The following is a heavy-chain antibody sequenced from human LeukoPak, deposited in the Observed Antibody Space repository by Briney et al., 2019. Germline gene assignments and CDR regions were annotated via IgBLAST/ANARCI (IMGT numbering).Heavy chain of an antibody. CDR1: GGSISSYY. Sequence: SETLSLTCTVSGGSISSYYWSWIRQPAGKGLEWIGRIYTSGSTNYNPSLKSRVTMSVDTSKNQFSLKLSSVTAADTAVYYCAREPGIAAAGPNYYYYYMDVWGKGTTVTVSS. CDR3: AREPGIAAAGPNYYYYYMDV. V-gene: IGHV4-4*07. D-gene: IGHD6-13*01. J-gene: IGHJ6*03. CDR2: IYTSGST.